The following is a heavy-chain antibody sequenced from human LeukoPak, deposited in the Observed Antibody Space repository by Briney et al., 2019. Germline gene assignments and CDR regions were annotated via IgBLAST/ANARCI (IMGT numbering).Heavy chain of an antibody. CDR3: AKVITMVRGVIIRHNWFDP. Sequence: PGGSLRLSCAASGYIFSSYAMSWVRQAPGKGLEWVSAISGSGGSTYYADSVKGGFTISRDNSKNTLYLQMNSLRAENTAVYYCAKVITMVRGVIIRHNWFDPWRQGTLVTVSS. J-gene: IGHJ5*02. V-gene: IGHV3-23*01. D-gene: IGHD3-10*01. CDR2: ISGSGGST. CDR1: GYIFSSYA.